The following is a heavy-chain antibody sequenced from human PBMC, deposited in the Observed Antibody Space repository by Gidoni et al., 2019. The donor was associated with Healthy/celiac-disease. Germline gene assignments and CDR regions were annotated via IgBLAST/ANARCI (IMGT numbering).Heavy chain of an antibody. V-gene: IGHV2-5*01. CDR1: GFSLSTSGVG. D-gene: IGHD3-10*01. CDR3: AHTRITMVRGSWFDP. Sequence: QITLKESGPTLVKPTQTLTLTCTFSGFSLSTSGVGVGWIRQPPGKALEWLALIYWNDDKRYSPSLKSRLTITKDTSKNQVVLTMTNMDPVDTATYYCAHTRITMVRGSWFDPWGQGTLVTVSS. CDR2: IYWNDDK. J-gene: IGHJ5*02.